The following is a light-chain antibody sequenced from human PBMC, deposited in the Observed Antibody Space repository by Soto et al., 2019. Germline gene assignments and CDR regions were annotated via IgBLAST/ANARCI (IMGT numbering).Light chain of an antibody. V-gene: IGKV4-1*01. CDR1: QSVLYSSNNKNN. CDR3: QQYYSTPPT. Sequence: DIVMTQSTDSLAVSLGERATINCKSSQSVLYSSNNKNNLAWYKQKPGQPPKLLIYWASTRESGVPDQFSGSGSRTDFTLTISSLQAEDVAVYYCQQYYSTPPTFGQGTKLEIK. CDR2: WAS. J-gene: IGKJ2*01.